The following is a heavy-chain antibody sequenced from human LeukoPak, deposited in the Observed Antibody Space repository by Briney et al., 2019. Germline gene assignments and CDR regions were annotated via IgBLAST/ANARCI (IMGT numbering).Heavy chain of an antibody. D-gene: IGHD1-26*01. CDR1: GGSISSSSYY. J-gene: IGHJ4*02. Sequence: SETLSLTCTVSGGSISSSSYYWGWIRQPPGKGLEWIGSIYYSGSTYYNPSLKSRVTISVDTSKNQFSLELSSVTAADTAVYYCARDAELQHGFDYWGQGTLVTVSS. CDR2: IYYSGST. V-gene: IGHV4-39*07. CDR3: ARDAELQHGFDY.